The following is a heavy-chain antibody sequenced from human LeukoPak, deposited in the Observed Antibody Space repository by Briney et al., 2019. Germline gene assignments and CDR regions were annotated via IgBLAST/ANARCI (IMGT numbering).Heavy chain of an antibody. CDR2: IGWNSGSI. J-gene: IGHJ4*02. Sequence: GRSLRLSCAASGFTFGDYAMHWVRQAPGKGLEWVSRIGWNSGSIAYADSVKGRFTISRDNAKNSLYLQMNSLRPEGTALYYCAKDIELGGGLLGAFDYWGQGTLVTVSS. V-gene: IGHV3-9*01. CDR3: AKDIELGGGLLGAFDY. D-gene: IGHD2/OR15-2a*01. CDR1: GFTFGDYA.